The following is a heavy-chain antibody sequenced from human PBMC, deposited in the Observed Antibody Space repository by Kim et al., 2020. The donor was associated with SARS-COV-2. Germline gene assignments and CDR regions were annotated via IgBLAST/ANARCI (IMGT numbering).Heavy chain of an antibody. J-gene: IGHJ3*02. CDR3: TSQSASSTRAFDI. D-gene: IGHD1-26*01. Sequence: GGSLRLSCAASGFTFSNAWMSWVRQAPGKGLEWVGRIKSKTDGGTTDYAAPVKGRFTISRDDSKNTLYLQMNSLKTEDTAVYYCTSQSASSTRAFDIWGQGTMVTVSS. CDR1: GFTFSNAW. V-gene: IGHV3-15*01. CDR2: IKSKTDGGTT.